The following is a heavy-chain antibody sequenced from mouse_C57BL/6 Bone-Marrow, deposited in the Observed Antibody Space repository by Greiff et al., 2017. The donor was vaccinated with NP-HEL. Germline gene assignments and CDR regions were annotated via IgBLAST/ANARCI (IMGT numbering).Heavy chain of an antibody. D-gene: IGHD2-4*01. CDR1: GYTFTSYW. CDR3: ARWEDYDEGGYARDY. V-gene: IGHV1-64*01. J-gene: IGHJ4*01. Sequence: QVQLQQPGAELVKPGASVKLSCKASGYTFTSYWMHWVKQRPGQGLEWIGMIHPNSGSTNYNEKFKSKATLTVDKSSSTAYMQLSSLTSEDSAVYYCARWEDYDEGGYARDYWGQGTSVTVSS. CDR2: IHPNSGST.